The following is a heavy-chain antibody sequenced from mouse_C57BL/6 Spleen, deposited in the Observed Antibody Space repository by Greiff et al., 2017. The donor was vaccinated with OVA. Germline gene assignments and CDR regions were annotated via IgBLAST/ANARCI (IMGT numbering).Heavy chain of an antibody. V-gene: IGHV5-9-1*02. J-gene: IGHJ1*03. Sequence: EVMLVESGEGLVKPGGSLKLSCAASGFTFSSYAMSWVRQTPEKRLEWVAYISSGGDYIYYADTVKGRFTISRDNARNTLSLQMSSLKSEDTAMYYCTRDYGSSYGYFDVWGTGTTVTVAS. CDR2: ISSGGDYI. D-gene: IGHD1-1*01. CDR1: GFTFSSYA. CDR3: TRDYGSSYGYFDV.